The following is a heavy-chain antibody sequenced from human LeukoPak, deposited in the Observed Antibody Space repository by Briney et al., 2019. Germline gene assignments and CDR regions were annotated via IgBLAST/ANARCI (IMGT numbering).Heavy chain of an antibody. Sequence: SETLSLTCAVYGGSFSGYYWSWIRQPPGKGLEWIGEINHSGSTNYNPSLKSRVTISVDTSKNQFSLKLSSVTAADTAVYYCARARPRGLYYYGSGSYKSNWFDPWGQGTLVTVSS. V-gene: IGHV4-34*01. CDR3: ARARPRGLYYYGSGSYKSNWFDP. CDR1: GGSFSGYY. CDR2: INHSGST. J-gene: IGHJ5*02. D-gene: IGHD3-10*01.